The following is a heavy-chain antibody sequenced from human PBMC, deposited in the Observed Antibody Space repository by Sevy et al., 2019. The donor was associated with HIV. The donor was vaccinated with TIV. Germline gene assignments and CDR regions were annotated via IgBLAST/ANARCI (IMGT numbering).Heavy chain of an antibody. CDR1: GFTFGDYA. Sequence: GGSLRLSCTASGFTFGDYAMSRVRQAPGKGLEWVGFIRSKAYGGTTEYAASVKGRFTISRDDSKSIAYLQMNSLKTEDTAVYYCTRDPDTGSHGMDVWGQGTTVTVSS. D-gene: IGHD5-18*01. CDR3: TRDPDTGSHGMDV. J-gene: IGHJ6*02. CDR2: IRSKAYGGTT. V-gene: IGHV3-49*04.